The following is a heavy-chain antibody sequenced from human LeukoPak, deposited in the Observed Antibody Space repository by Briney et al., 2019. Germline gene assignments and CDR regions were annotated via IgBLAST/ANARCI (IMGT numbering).Heavy chain of an antibody. CDR2: ISGSGGST. J-gene: IGHJ6*02. Sequence: GGSLRLSCAASGFTFSDFYMTWIRQAPGKGLEWVSAISGSGGSTYYADSVKGRFTISRDNSKNTLYLQMNSLRAEDTAVYYCANSPGYSSVWGQGTTVTVSS. D-gene: IGHD6-13*01. V-gene: IGHV3-23*01. CDR3: ANSPGYSSV. CDR1: GFTFSDFY.